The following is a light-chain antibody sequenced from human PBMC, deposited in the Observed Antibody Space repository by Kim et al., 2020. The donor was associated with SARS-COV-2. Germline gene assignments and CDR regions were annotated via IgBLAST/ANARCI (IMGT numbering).Light chain of an antibody. CDR2: WAS. CDR3: HQYYSSPPS. Sequence: RATLNCKSSQTNLYNSNNKNYLPWYQQKRGQPPKVLIYWASARESGVPDRFSGSGSGTDFTLTISSLQAEDVAVYYCHQYYSSPPSFGQGTKLEI. J-gene: IGKJ2*03. V-gene: IGKV4-1*01. CDR1: QTNLYNSNNKNY.